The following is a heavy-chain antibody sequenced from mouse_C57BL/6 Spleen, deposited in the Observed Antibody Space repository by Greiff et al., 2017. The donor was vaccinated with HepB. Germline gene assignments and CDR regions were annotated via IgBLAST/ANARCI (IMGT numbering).Heavy chain of an antibody. Sequence: QVQLQQSGPELVKPGASVKISCKASGYAFSSSWMNWVKQRPGKGLEWIGRIYPGDGDTNYNGKFKGKATLTADKSSSTAYMQLSSLTSEDSAVYFCASRGNYYAMDYWGQGTSVTVSS. V-gene: IGHV1-82*01. D-gene: IGHD2-1*01. CDR3: ASRGNYYAMDY. CDR1: GYAFSSSW. J-gene: IGHJ4*01. CDR2: IYPGDGDT.